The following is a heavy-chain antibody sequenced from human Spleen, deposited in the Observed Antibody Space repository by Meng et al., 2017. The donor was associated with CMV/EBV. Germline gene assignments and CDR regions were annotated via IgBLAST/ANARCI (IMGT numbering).Heavy chain of an antibody. CDR1: GFTFDDYG. CDR2: INWNGGST. J-gene: IGHJ6*02. V-gene: IGHV3-20*04. D-gene: IGHD2-8*01. Sequence: GESLKISCAASGFTFDDYGMSWVRQAPGKGLEWVSGINWNGGSTGYADSVKGRFTISRDNAKNSLYLQMNSLRAEDTAVYYCAKDYVMGGYYYGMDVWGQGTTVTVSS. CDR3: AKDYVMGGYYYGMDV.